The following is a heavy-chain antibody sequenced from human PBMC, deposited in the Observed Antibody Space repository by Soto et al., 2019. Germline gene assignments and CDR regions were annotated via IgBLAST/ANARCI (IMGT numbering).Heavy chain of an antibody. Sequence: QVQLQESGPGLVKPSQTLSLTCTVSGGSISSGDYYWSWIRQHPGKGLEWIGYISYSGSTYYNPSLQSRVTTSVDRSKNQFSLTLNSVTAADTAVYYCARPAPHSSSPIDYWGQGTLVTVSS. CDR1: GGSISSGDYY. CDR3: ARPAPHSSSPIDY. V-gene: IGHV4-31*03. D-gene: IGHD6-6*01. CDR2: ISYSGST. J-gene: IGHJ4*02.